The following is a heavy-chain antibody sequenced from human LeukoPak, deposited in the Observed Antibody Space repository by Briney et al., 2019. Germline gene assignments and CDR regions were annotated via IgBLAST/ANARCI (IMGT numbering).Heavy chain of an antibody. Sequence: PSETLSLTCTVSGGSISFHYWSWIRQPPGKGLEWIGYIHLSGSTYYDPSLSSRVTISGDTSKNQFSLRLSSVTAADTAVYYCARGGVWYFDLWGRGTLVTVSS. CDR1: GGSISFHY. CDR3: ARGGVWYFDL. V-gene: IGHV4-59*11. D-gene: IGHD3-16*01. CDR2: IHLSGST. J-gene: IGHJ2*01.